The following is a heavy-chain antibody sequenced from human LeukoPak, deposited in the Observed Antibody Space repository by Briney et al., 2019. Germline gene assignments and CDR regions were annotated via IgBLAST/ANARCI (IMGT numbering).Heavy chain of an antibody. Sequence: PGGSLRLSCAASGFTFPNYAWSWVRQAPGMGLEWVPLISDSGGRTYYADSVRGRFTISRDNSQNTLYLQMNSLRAEDTALYYCAPDLRGSDWSLDYWGQGTLVTVSS. CDR1: GFTFPNYA. D-gene: IGHD3-9*01. J-gene: IGHJ4*02. CDR2: ISDSGGRT. CDR3: APDLRGSDWSLDY. V-gene: IGHV3-23*01.